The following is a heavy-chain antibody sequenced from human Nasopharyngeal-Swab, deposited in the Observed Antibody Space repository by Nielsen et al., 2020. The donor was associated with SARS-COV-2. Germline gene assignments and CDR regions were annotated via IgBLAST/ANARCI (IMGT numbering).Heavy chain of an antibody. V-gene: IGHV1-8*01. J-gene: IGHJ4*02. Sequence: ASVKVSCKVSGYTFTKSDINWVRQAPGQRLEWMGWMNLNSGNAGYAQKFQGRVTMTRDTSISTAYMELSSLTSEDTAVYYCARNVREITSFGVVTRDDYWGQGTLVTVSS. CDR1: GYTFTKSD. D-gene: IGHD3-3*01. CDR2: MNLNSGNA. CDR3: ARNVREITSFGVVTRDDY.